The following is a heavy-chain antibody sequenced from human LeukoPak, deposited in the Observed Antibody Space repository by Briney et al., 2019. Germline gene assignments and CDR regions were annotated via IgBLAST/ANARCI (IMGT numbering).Heavy chain of an antibody. CDR3: AREQSYSEEVVVVNPPFDY. Sequence: PGGSLRLSCAASGFTFSSYGMNWVRQAPGKGLEWVSSISSSGTYIYFADSVKGRFTISRDNAKNSLYLQMNSLRAEDTALYYCAREQSYSEEVVVVNPPFDYWGQGTLITVSS. CDR2: ISSSGTYI. D-gene: IGHD2-21*01. V-gene: IGHV3-21*01. J-gene: IGHJ4*02. CDR1: GFTFSSYG.